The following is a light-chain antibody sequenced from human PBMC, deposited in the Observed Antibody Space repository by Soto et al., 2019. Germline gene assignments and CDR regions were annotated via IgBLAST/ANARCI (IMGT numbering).Light chain of an antibody. J-gene: IGKJ4*01. V-gene: IGKV1D-12*01. CDR3: QQANSFPLT. CDR1: QDISSW. Sequence: DIQMTQSPSSVSASVGDRVTITCRANQDISSWLAWYQHKPGKAPSLLIYAASSLQSGVPSRFRGSGSGTDFALTIAGLESEDFATYYCQQANSFPLTFGGGTKVEIK. CDR2: AAS.